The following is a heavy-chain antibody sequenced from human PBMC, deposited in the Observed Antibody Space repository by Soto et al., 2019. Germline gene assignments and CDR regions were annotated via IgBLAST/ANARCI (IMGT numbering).Heavy chain of an antibody. CDR2: MSYDGSYK. CDR1: GFTFDGYA. CDR3: ARDKGPGLSGSYRHFDY. J-gene: IGHJ4*02. Sequence: TGGSKRLSCGASGFTFDGYAVHWVRQASGKGLEWVSVMSYDGSYKYYADSVKGRFTISRDNSKGTLYLQMNSLRAEDTAMYYCARDKGPGLSGSYRHFDYWGQGTLVTVSS. V-gene: IGHV3-30*04. D-gene: IGHD1-26*01.